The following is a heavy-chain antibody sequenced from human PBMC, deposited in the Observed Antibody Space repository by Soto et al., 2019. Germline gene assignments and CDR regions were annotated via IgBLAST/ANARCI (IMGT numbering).Heavy chain of an antibody. CDR1: GGSISSGGYS. CDR2: IYHSGST. CDR3: ARGGDYFDF. D-gene: IGHD2-15*01. Sequence: SETLSLTCAVSGGSISSGGYSWSWIRQPPGKGLEWIGYIYHSGSTYYNPSLKSRVTISVDRSKNQFSLKLSSVTAADTAVYFCARGGDYFDFWGQGTLVTVSS. V-gene: IGHV4-30-2*01. J-gene: IGHJ4*02.